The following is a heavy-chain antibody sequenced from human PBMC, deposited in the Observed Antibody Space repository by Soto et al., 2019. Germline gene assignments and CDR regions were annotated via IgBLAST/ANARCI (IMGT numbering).Heavy chain of an antibody. CDR1: GGSISSGGYY. D-gene: IGHD1-1*01. CDR3: ARHEAGTTGRDDAFDI. CDR2: IYYSGSS. Sequence: SETLSLTCTVSGGSISSGGYYWSWIRQHPGKGLEWIGYIYYSGSSSYNPSLKSRITISVDTSKNQFSLKLSSVTAADTAVYYCARHEAGTTGRDDAFDIWGQGTMVTVSS. V-gene: IGHV4-31*03. J-gene: IGHJ3*02.